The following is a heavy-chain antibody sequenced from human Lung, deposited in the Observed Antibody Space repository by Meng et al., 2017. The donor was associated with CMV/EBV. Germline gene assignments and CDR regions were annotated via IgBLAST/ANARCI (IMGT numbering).Heavy chain of an antibody. CDR3: AKDQSQALGAGRYFDS. Sequence: FTVSSYGMHWVRQAPGKGLDWVELISYDGTHKYYADSVKGRFTILRDNAKNTLSLQMDSLRPDDAAVYFCAKDQSQALGAGRYFDSWGQGTLVTVSS. J-gene: IGHJ4*02. CDR1: FTVSSYG. D-gene: IGHD3-16*01. V-gene: IGHV3-30*18. CDR2: ISYDGTHK.